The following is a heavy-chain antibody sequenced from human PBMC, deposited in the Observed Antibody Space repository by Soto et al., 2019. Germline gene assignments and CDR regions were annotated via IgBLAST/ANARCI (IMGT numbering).Heavy chain of an antibody. CDR3: GKDLSRGGHES. CDR2: IFWVGGGT. D-gene: IGHD3-16*01. Sequence: PGGSLRLSCVVSGSTIDDYAMHWVRQVPGKGLEWVSGIFWVGGGTGYADSVKGRFTISRDRARSSLSLQMSSLRIEDTAVYYCGKDLSRGGHESWGQGTRVTVSS. J-gene: IGHJ5*02. V-gene: IGHV3-9*01. CDR1: GSTIDDYA.